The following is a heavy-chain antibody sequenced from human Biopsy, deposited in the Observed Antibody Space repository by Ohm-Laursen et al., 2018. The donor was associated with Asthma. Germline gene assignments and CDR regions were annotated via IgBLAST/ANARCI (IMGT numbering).Heavy chain of an antibody. CDR2: IHHRGTS. CDR1: GDSIISGGCC. V-gene: IGHV4-31*03. J-gene: IGHJ4*02. Sequence: TLSLTCTVPGDSIISGGCCWNWIRQHPGKGLEWIGYIHHRGTSYFNPSLKSRVSFSRDTSKNQFSLRLGSVTAADTAMYYCARTPRRSGSYFVDYWGQGTLVTVSS. CDR3: ARTPRRSGSYFVDY. D-gene: IGHD3-22*01.